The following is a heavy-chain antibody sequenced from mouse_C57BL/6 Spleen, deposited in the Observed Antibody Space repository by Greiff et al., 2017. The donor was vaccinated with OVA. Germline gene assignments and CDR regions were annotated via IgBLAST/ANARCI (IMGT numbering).Heavy chain of an antibody. CDR1: GYTFTSYW. V-gene: IGHV1-53*01. CDR2: INPSNGGT. Sequence: QVQLKQPGTELVKPGASVKLSCKASGYTFTSYWMHWVKQRPGQGLEWIGNINPSNGGTNYNEKFKSKATLTVDKSSSTAYMQLSSLTSEDSAVYYCATTVVATDYFDYWGQGTTLTVSS. J-gene: IGHJ2*01. CDR3: ATTVVATDYFDY. D-gene: IGHD1-1*01.